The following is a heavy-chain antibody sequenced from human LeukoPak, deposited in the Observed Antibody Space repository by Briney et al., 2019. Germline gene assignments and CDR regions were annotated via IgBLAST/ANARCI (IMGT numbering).Heavy chain of an antibody. J-gene: IGHJ6*02. CDR3: ARDVVVVPAALPEGNYYYYYGMDV. CDR2: IWYDGSNK. Sequence: PGRSLRLSCAASGFIFSSYGMHWVRQAPGKGLEWVAVIWYDGSNKYYADSVKGRFTISRDNSKNTLYLQMNSLRAEDTAVYYCARDVVVVPAALPEGNYYYYYGMDVWGQGTTVTVSS. CDR1: GFIFSSYG. D-gene: IGHD2-2*01. V-gene: IGHV3-33*01.